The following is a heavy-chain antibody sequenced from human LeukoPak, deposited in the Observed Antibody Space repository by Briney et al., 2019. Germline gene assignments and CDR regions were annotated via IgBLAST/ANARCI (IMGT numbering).Heavy chain of an antibody. Sequence: ASVKVSCKASGYTFTCYYMHWVRQAPGQGLEWMGWINPNSGGTNYAQKFQGRVTMTRDTSISTAYMELSRLRSDDTAVYYCARDTGDSSGYYYDYWGQGTLVTVSS. CDR2: INPNSGGT. CDR3: ARDTGDSSGYYYDY. J-gene: IGHJ4*02. D-gene: IGHD3-22*01. V-gene: IGHV1-2*02. CDR1: GYTFTCYY.